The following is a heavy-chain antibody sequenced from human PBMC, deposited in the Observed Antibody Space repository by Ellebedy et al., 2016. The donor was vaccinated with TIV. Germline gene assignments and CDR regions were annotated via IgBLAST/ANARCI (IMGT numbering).Heavy chain of an antibody. J-gene: IGHJ6*02. D-gene: IGHD1-1*01. CDR1: GGSISSYY. Sequence: MPSETLSLTCTVSGGSISSYYWSWIRQPPGKGLEWIGYIYYSGSTNYNPSLKSRVTISVDTSTNQFSLKLSSVTAADTAVYYCARIFWNGDYNYGVDVWGQGTTVTVSS. CDR2: IYYSGST. V-gene: IGHV4-59*12. CDR3: ARIFWNGDYNYGVDV.